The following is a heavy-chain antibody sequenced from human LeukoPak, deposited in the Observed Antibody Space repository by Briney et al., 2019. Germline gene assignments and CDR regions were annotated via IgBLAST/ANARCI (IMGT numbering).Heavy chain of an antibody. CDR3: AKRDDYGDYLVAFDI. D-gene: IGHD4-17*01. Sequence: SETLSLTCTVSGGSISSSSYYWGWIRQPPGKGLEWIGSIYYSGSTYYNPSLKSRVTISVDTSKNQFSLKLSSVTAADTAVYYCAKRDDYGDYLVAFDIWGQGTTVTVSS. CDR2: IYYSGST. J-gene: IGHJ3*02. V-gene: IGHV4-39*01. CDR1: GGSISSSSYY.